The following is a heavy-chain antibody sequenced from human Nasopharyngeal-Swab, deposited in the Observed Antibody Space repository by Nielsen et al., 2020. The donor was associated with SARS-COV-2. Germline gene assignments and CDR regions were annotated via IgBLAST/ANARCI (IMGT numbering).Heavy chain of an antibody. Sequence: WIRQPPGKGLGWIGEINHSGSTNYNPSLKSRVTISVDTSKNQFSLKLSSVTAADTAVYYCARDCKDSRGHYFDYWGQGTLVTVSS. V-gene: IGHV4-34*01. CDR2: INHSGST. J-gene: IGHJ4*02. D-gene: IGHD3-22*01. CDR3: ARDCKDSRGHYFDY.